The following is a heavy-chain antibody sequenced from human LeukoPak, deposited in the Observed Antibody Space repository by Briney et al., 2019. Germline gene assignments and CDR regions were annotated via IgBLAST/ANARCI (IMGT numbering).Heavy chain of an antibody. CDR1: GGTFSSNT. Sequence: SCKASGGTFSSNTISWVRQAPGKGLEWVAVISYDGSSKYYADSVKGRFTISRDNSKNTLYLQMNSLRAEDTAVYYCAVYYYDSSGFTRYFDYWGQGTLVTVSS. V-gene: IGHV3-30*04. CDR3: AVYYYDSSGFTRYFDY. CDR2: ISYDGSSK. J-gene: IGHJ4*02. D-gene: IGHD3-22*01.